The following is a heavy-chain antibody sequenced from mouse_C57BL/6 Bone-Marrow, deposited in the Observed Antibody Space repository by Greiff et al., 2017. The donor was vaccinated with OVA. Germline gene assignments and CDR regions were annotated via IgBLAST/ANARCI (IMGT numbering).Heavy chain of an antibody. D-gene: IGHD1-1*01. CDR1: GFTFSSYG. CDR3: ARPPDYYGSSPFAD. CDR2: ISSGGSYT. V-gene: IGHV5-6*01. Sequence: EVQRVESGGDLVKPGGSLKLSCAASGFTFSSYGMSWVRQTPDKRLEWVATISSGGSYTYYPDSVKGRFTISRDNAKNTLYLQRSSLKSEDTAMYYCARPPDYYGSSPFADWGQGTLVTVSA. J-gene: IGHJ3*01.